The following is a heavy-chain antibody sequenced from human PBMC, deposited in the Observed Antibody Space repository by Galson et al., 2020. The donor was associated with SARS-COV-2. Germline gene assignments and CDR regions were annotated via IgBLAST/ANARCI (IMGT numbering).Heavy chain of an antibody. J-gene: IGHJ6*02. V-gene: IGHV3-30*04. CDR1: GFNFSSYA. D-gene: IGHD5-12*01. CDR2: ISYHGIDK. CDR3: ARVYSGSDFWFVGYGMDV. Sequence: GESLKISCAASGFNFSSYALHWVRQAPGKGLEWVAFISYHGIDKNYADSVKGRFTISRDSSKNTLYLQMNSLRAGDTAVYYCARVYSGSDFWFVGYGMDVWGQGTTVTVSS.